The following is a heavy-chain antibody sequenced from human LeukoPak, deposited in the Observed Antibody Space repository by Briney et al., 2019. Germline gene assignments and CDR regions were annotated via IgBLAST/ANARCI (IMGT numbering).Heavy chain of an antibody. D-gene: IGHD3-22*01. CDR1: GYTFTSYG. J-gene: IGHJ4*02. CDR3: AREVGSGYYERTFDY. Sequence: ASVKVSCKASGYTFTSYGISWVRQAPGQGLEWMGIINPSGGSTSYAQKFQGRVTMTRDTSTSTVYMELSSLRSEDTAVYYCAREVGSGYYERTFDYWGQGTLVTVSS. V-gene: IGHV1-46*01. CDR2: INPSGGST.